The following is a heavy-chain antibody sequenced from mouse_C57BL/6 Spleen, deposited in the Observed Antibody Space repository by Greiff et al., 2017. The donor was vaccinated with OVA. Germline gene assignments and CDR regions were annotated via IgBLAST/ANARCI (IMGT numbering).Heavy chain of an antibody. Sequence: VKLQESGAELVKPGASVKISCKASGYAFSSYWMNWVKQRPGKGLEWIGQIYPGDGDTNYNGKFKGKATLTADKSSSTAYMQLSSLTSEDSAVYFCARGEGTAQATFWYFDVWGTGTTVTVSS. D-gene: IGHD3-2*02. CDR3: ARGEGTAQATFWYFDV. CDR1: GYAFSSYW. CDR2: IYPGDGDT. J-gene: IGHJ1*03. V-gene: IGHV1-80*01.